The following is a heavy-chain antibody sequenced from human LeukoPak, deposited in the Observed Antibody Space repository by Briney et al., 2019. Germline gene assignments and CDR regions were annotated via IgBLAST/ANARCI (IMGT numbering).Heavy chain of an antibody. CDR1: GFTVSSNY. CDR3: AKRGYSSSSKELTFDY. D-gene: IGHD6-6*01. V-gene: IGHV3-53*01. Sequence: GGSLRLSCAASGFTVSSNYMSWVRQAPGKGLEWVSVIYSGGSTYYADSVKGRFTISRDNSKNTLYLQMNSLRAEDTAVYYCAKRGYSSSSKELTFDYWGQGTLVTVSS. J-gene: IGHJ4*02. CDR2: IYSGGST.